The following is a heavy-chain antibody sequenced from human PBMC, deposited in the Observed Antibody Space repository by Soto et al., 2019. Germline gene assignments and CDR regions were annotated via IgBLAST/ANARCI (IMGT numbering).Heavy chain of an antibody. CDR1: GGTFSSYA. D-gene: IGHD2-15*01. Sequence: GASVKVSCKASGGTFSSYAISWVRQAPGQGLEWMGGIIPIFGTANYAQKFQGRVTITADESTSTAYMELSSLRSEDTAVYYCASLYCSGGSCYSVYNWFDPWGQGTLVTV. V-gene: IGHV1-69*13. J-gene: IGHJ5*02. CDR2: IIPIFGTA. CDR3: ASLYCSGGSCYSVYNWFDP.